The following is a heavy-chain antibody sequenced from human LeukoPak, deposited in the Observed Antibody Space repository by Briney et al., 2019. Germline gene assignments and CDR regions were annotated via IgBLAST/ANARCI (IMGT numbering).Heavy chain of an antibody. CDR2: IIPIPGIA. D-gene: IGHD3-10*01. J-gene: IGHJ6*03. CDR1: GGTFSTYA. Sequence: GSSVKVSCKASGGTFSTYAITWVRQAPGQGLEWMGRIIPIPGIANYAQKFQGRVTITADKSTSTAYMELSSLRSEGTAVYYCARAGYGSGRLGHYMDVWGKGTTVTVSS. CDR3: ARAGYGSGRLGHYMDV. V-gene: IGHV1-69*04.